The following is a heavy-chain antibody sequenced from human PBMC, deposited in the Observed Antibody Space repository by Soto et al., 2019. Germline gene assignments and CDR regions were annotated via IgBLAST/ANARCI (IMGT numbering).Heavy chain of an antibody. CDR3: SRHWAFGPPPDY. D-gene: IGHD3-10*01. CDR1: GGSVSSGNYY. V-gene: IGHV4-61*01. Sequence: PSETLSLTCTVSGGSVSSGNYYWSWIRQPPGKGLEWIGFIYYTGSSSYNPSLKSRVTISVDTSKNQFSLKLRSVTAADTAVYYCSRHWAFGPPPDYWGQGTLVTVSS. J-gene: IGHJ4*02. CDR2: IYYTGSS.